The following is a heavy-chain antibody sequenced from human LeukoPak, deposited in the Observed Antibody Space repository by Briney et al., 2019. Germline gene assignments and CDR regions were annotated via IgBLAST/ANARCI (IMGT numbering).Heavy chain of an antibody. CDR1: GYIFSNYW. V-gene: IGHV5-51*01. J-gene: IGHJ4*02. Sequence: GDSLKISCRGSGYIFSNYWLGWVRQMPGKGLEWMGIIYPGDSDTRYSPSFQGQVTISADKSISTAYLQWSSLEASDTAMYYCAIPYDYSSKWHFDYWGQGTLVTVSS. D-gene: IGHD4-11*01. CDR2: IYPGDSDT. CDR3: AIPYDYSSKWHFDY.